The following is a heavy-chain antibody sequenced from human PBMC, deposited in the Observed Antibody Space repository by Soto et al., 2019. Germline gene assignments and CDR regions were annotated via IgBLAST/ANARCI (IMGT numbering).Heavy chain of an antibody. CDR2: INAGNGNT. D-gene: IGHD3-22*01. Sequence: ASVKVSCKASGYTFTSYAMHWVRQAPGQRLEWMGWINAGNGNTKYSQKFQGRVTITRDTSASTAYMELSSLRSEDTAVYYCARDLAPDKRVVVKTYYYYGMDVWGQGTKVTGSS. J-gene: IGHJ6*02. CDR1: GYTFTSYA. V-gene: IGHV1-3*01. CDR3: ARDLAPDKRVVVKTYYYYGMDV.